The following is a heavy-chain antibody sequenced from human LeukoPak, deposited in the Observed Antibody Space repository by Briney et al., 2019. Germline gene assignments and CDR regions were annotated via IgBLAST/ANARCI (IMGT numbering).Heavy chain of an antibody. CDR2: LHYTGST. Sequence: SETLSLTCTVSGGSISGHYWSWIRQPPGKRLEWIGYLHYTGSTNYNPSLNSRITTSVDTPNNQFSLRLTSVTAADTAVYYCARLHALGAEEFDPWGQGALVTVSS. CDR3: ARLHALGAEEFDP. CDR1: GGSISGHY. D-gene: IGHD3-16*01. V-gene: IGHV4-59*11. J-gene: IGHJ5*02.